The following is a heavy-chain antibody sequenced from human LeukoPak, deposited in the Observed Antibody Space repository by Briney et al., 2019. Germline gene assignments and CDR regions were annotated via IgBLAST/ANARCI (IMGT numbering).Heavy chain of an antibody. V-gene: IGHV3-33*01. Sequence: GGSLRLSCAASGFTFSSYGMHWVRQAPGKGLEWVAVIWYDGSNKYYADSVKGRFTISGDNSKNTLYLQMNSLRAEDTAVYYCARGRTMVRGVRDFGYWGQGTLVTVSS. CDR1: GFTFSSYG. J-gene: IGHJ4*02. D-gene: IGHD3-10*01. CDR2: IWYDGSNK. CDR3: ARGRTMVRGVRDFGY.